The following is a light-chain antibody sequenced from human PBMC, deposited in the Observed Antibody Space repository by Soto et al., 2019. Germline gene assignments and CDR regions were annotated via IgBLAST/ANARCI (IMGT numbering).Light chain of an antibody. V-gene: IGKV1-12*01. CDR2: AAS. J-gene: IGKJ2*01. CDR3: QQANSFPYT. CDR1: QAISSW. Sequence: DIQMTQSPSSVSASGGDRVTITCRASQAISSWLAWYQQKPGKAPKLLIYAASTLQSGVPSRFSGSGSGTEFTPTISSLQPEDFATYYCQQANSFPYTFGQGTKLEIK.